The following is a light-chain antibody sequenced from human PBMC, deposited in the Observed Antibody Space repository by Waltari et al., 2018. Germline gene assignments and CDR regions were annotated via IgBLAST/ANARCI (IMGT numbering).Light chain of an antibody. CDR3: SSYTSGSTVV. J-gene: IGLJ3*02. CDR1: SSDVGASNY. V-gene: IGLV2-14*03. CDR2: DVT. Sequence: QSALSQPASVSGSPGQSIAISCTGTSSDVGASNYVSWYQPPPGKAPKRMISDVTKRPSGVSDRFSGSKSGNTASLTISGLQAADEADYYCSSYTSGSTVVFGGGTKLTVL.